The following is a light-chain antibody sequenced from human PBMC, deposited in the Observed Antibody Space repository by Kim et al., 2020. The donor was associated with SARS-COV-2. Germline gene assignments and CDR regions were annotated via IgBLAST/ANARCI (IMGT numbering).Light chain of an antibody. CDR3: QAWDSNTAV. J-gene: IGLJ2*01. CDR2: QDD. Sequence: SSELTQPPSVSVSPGQTASITCSGNKLGDKFAFWYQQKPGQSPVVVIYQDDKRPSGIPGRFSGSNSGNTATLTISGTLPMDEADYYRQAWDSNTAVFGGG. CDR1: KLGDKF. V-gene: IGLV3-1*01.